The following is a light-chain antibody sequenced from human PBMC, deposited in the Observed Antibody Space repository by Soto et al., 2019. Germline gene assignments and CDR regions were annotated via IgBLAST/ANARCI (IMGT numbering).Light chain of an antibody. Sequence: DIQMTQSPSSLSASVGDRVTITCRASQSISSYLNWYQQKPGKAPKLLIYAASSLQSGVPSRFSGSGYGTDFTLTISSLQPEDFATYYCQQSYRTWTFGQGTKVEIK. J-gene: IGKJ1*01. CDR1: QSISSY. CDR3: QQSYRTWT. V-gene: IGKV1-39*01. CDR2: AAS.